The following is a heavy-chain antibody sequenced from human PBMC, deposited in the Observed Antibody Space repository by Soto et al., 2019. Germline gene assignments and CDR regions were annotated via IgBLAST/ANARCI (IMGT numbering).Heavy chain of an antibody. J-gene: IGHJ4*02. CDR3: ARYLGYDIGY. CDR2: IYPKEGRA. V-gene: IGHV1-18*01. Sequence: QVQLVQSGAEVQKPGASVKVSCKTSGYIFTNYGISWVRQAPGQGLEWMGWIYPKEGRANFPQNFQGRVTLTTDTPTSTAYIELRSLRVDASAVYFGARYLGYDIGYWCQGSLVTVSS. D-gene: IGHD5-12*01. CDR1: GYIFTNYG.